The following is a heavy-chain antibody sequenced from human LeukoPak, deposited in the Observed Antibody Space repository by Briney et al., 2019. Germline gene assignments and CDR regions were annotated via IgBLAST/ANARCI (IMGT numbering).Heavy chain of an antibody. CDR2: INRGGSGT. Sequence: GGSLRLSCAASGFSFSYFWMHWVRQAPGKGLVWVSRINRGGSGTSYADSVKGRFTISRDNAKNTLSLQMNSLRAEDTTVYYCTRELEYRGSPDDAFDIWGQGTMVTVSS. D-gene: IGHD1-26*01. J-gene: IGHJ3*02. CDR1: GFSFSYFW. CDR3: TRELEYRGSPDDAFDI. V-gene: IGHV3-74*01.